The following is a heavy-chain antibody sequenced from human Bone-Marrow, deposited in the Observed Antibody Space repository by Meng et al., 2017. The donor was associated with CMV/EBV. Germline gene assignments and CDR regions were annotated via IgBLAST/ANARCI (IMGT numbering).Heavy chain of an antibody. J-gene: IGHJ3*02. CDR2: IYYSGST. V-gene: IGHV4-61*01. CDR1: GGSVSSGSYY. Sequence: GSLRLSCTVSGGSVSSGSYYWSWIRQPPGKGLEWIGYIYYSGSTNYNPSLKSRVTISVDTSKNQFSLKLSSVTAADTAVYYCARDGGMEAPYSDAFDIWGQGTMVTGSS. D-gene: IGHD2-15*01. CDR3: ARDGGMEAPYSDAFDI.